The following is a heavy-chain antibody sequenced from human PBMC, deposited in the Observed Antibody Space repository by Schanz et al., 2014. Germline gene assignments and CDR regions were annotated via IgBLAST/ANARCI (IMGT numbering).Heavy chain of an antibody. CDR3: AKQIHYDILTVTRN. CDR1: GFAFSVYG. CDR2: IWSDGSTK. V-gene: IGHV3-33*03. Sequence: QVQLVESGGGLVKPGGSLRLSCEASGFAFSVYGMHWVRQAPGKGPEWVAVIWSDGSTKYYADSVKGRFTISRDNSKNTLYLQMNSLRAEDTAVYYCAKQIHYDILTVTRNWGQGTLVTVSS. D-gene: IGHD3-9*01. J-gene: IGHJ4*02.